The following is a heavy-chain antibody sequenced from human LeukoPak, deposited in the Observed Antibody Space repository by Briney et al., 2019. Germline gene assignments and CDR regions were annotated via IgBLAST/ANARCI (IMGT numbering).Heavy chain of an antibody. Sequence: PGGSLRLSCAASGFTFSRYGLHWVRQAPGKGLEWVAFTRDDGSTRYYTDSVKGRFTISRDNAKNSLYLQMNSLRAEDTAVYYCARGSSGSYSWGQGTLVTVSS. CDR1: GFTFSRYG. CDR2: TRDDGSTR. D-gene: IGHD1-26*01. CDR3: ARGSSGSYS. V-gene: IGHV3-30*02. J-gene: IGHJ4*02.